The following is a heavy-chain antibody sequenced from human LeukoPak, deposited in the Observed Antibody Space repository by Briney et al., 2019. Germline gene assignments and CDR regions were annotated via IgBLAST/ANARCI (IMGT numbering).Heavy chain of an antibody. CDR2: ISYDGSNK. Sequence: PGRSLRLSCAASGFTFNSYAVHWVRQAPGKGLEWVAVISYDGSNKYYADSVKGRFTISRDNSKNMLYLQMNSLRTEDTAVYYCAREGPRPSRRYFESSDYWGQGTLVTVSS. V-gene: IGHV3-30-3*01. CDR3: AREGPRPSRRYFESSDY. J-gene: IGHJ4*02. D-gene: IGHD3-9*01. CDR1: GFTFNSYA.